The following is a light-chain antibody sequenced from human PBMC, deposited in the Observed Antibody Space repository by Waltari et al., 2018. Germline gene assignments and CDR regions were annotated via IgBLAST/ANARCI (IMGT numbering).Light chain of an antibody. Sequence: EVLLTQSPDTLSVSPGDRVTLSCRASQSVSSNLAWYQQKPGQAPRLLIYGASTRATGIPARFSGSGSGTEFTLTISSIQSEDFVLYYCQQYNDWPPWTFGQGTKVEIK. CDR1: QSVSSN. J-gene: IGKJ1*01. CDR2: GAS. V-gene: IGKV3-15*01. CDR3: QQYNDWPPWT.